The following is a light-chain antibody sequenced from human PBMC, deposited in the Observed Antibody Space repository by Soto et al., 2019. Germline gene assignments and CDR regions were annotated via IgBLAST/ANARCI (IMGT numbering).Light chain of an antibody. V-gene: IGKV3D-15*01. CDR1: QRVSSN. Sequence: ELMMTQSPAALSVSPGERATLSCRASQRVSSNLAWYQQKPGQAPRHLIHGASTRATGIPARFSGSGSGTEFALTISSMQSEDFAVYYCHQYNNWPPYTFGQGTKLELK. CDR2: GAS. CDR3: HQYNNWPPYT. J-gene: IGKJ2*01.